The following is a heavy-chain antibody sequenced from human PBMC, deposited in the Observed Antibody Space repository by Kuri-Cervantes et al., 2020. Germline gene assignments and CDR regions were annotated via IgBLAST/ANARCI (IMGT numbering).Heavy chain of an antibody. D-gene: IGHD6-19*01. V-gene: IGHV3-48*01. CDR2: ISSSSSTI. CDR1: GFTFSSYS. Sequence: GESLKISCAASGFTFSSYSMNWVRQAPGKGLEWVSYISSSSSTIYYADSVKGRFTISRDNSKNTLYLQMNSLRAEDTAVYYCAKDQIAVAGTVDYWGQGTLVTVSS. J-gene: IGHJ4*02. CDR3: AKDQIAVAGTVDY.